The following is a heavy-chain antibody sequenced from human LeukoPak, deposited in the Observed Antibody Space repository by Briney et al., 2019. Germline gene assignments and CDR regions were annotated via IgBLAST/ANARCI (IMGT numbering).Heavy chain of an antibody. CDR2: ISPYNGNT. CDR3: ARDDYGDYWYFDR. D-gene: IGHD4/OR15-4a*01. Sequence: ASVKVSCKASRYFFMSSGFAWVRQAPGQGLEWMGWISPYNGNTNYAQKFQGRVTMTTDKSSTTVYMELRSLRSDDTAVYFCARDDYGDYWYFDRWERGTLVTVSS. J-gene: IGHJ2*01. CDR1: RYFFMSSG. V-gene: IGHV1-18*01.